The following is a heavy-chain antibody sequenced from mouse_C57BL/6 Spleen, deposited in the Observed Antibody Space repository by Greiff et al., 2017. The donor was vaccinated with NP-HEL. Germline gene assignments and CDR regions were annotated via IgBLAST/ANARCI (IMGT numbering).Heavy chain of an antibody. D-gene: IGHD1-1*01. Sequence: EVQLQQSGAELVRPGASVKLSCTASGFNIKDDYMHWVKQRPEQGLEWIGWIDPENGDTEYASKFQGKATITADTSSNTAYLQLSSLTSEDTAVYYCTTWTVVAKDYAMDYWGQGTSVTVSS. CDR3: TTWTVVAKDYAMDY. CDR1: GFNIKDDY. J-gene: IGHJ4*01. V-gene: IGHV14-4*01. CDR2: IDPENGDT.